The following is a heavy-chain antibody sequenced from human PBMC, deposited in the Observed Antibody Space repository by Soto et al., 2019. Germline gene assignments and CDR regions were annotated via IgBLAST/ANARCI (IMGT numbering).Heavy chain of an antibody. CDR2: INHSGST. CDR3: ARPTVYDILTGYYNIYAFDI. Sequence: SETLSLTCAVYGGSFSGYYLSWIRQPPGKGLEWIGEINHSGSTNYNPSLKSRVTISVDTSKNQFSLKLSSVTAADTAVYYCARPTVYDILTGYYNIYAFDIWGQGTMVTVSS. V-gene: IGHV4-34*01. D-gene: IGHD3-9*01. CDR1: GGSFSGYY. J-gene: IGHJ3*02.